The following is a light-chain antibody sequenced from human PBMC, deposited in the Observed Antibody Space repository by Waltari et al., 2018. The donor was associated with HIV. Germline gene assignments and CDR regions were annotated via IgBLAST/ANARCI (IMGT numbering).Light chain of an antibody. CDR3: QSYDSSLSAWV. CDR1: SSNIGEGYD. J-gene: IGLJ3*02. CDR2: GDK. Sequence: QSVLTQPPSVSGAPGQRVSISCTGSSSNIGEGYDVHWYQELPGTAPKLLIYGDKYRPSGVPARFSGSKSGTSASLAITGLQFEDEADYYCQSYDSSLSAWVFGGGTKLTVL. V-gene: IGLV1-40*01.